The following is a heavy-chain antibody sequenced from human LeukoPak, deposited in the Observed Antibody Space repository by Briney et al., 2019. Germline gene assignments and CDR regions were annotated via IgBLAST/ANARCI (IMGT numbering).Heavy chain of an antibody. D-gene: IGHD6-19*01. Sequence: PGASLRLSSAASGFTFSSYSMNWVRQAPGKGPEWDSYISSSSSTIYYADSVKGQFTISRDNAKNSLYLQMNSLRAEDTAVYYCARNHVAVAGTDFDYWGQGTLVTVSS. CDR1: GFTFSSYS. CDR3: ARNHVAVAGTDFDY. V-gene: IGHV3-48*01. J-gene: IGHJ4*02. CDR2: ISSSSSTI.